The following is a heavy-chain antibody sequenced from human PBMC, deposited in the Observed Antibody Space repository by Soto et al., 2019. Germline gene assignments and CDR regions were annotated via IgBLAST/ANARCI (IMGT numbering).Heavy chain of an antibody. CDR2: ISYSGSS. CDR3: TRGSRWYPL. V-gene: IGHV4-61*01. Sequence: ASETLSLTCTVSGGSISSGNYYWSWIRQPPGKGLEWIGFISYSGSSNYNPSLKSRATISVDTSKNQLSLKLDSVTAADTAVYYCTRGSRWYPLWGQGTLVTVSS. CDR1: GGSISSGNYY. J-gene: IGHJ4*02. D-gene: IGHD6-19*01.